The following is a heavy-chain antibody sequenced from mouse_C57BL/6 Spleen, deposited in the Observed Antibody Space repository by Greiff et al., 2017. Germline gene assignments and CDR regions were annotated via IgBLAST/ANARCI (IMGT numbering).Heavy chain of an antibody. CDR3: TPITTVVARAY. Sequence: VHVKQSGAELVRPGASVKLSCTASGFYINDYYMHWVKQRPEQGLEWIGRIDPEDGDTEYAPKIQGKATMTADTSSNTAYLQLSSLTSEDTTVYYCTPITTVVARAYWGQGNLVTVSA. CDR2: IDPEDGDT. D-gene: IGHD1-1*01. J-gene: IGHJ3*01. V-gene: IGHV14-1*01. CDR1: GFYINDYY.